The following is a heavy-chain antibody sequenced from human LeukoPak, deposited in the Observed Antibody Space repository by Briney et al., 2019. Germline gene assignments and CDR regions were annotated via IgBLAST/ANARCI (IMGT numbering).Heavy chain of an antibody. CDR2: IYSGGST. CDR1: GFTVSSNY. J-gene: IGHJ4*02. Sequence: GGSLRLSCAASGFTVSSNYMSWVCQAPGKGLEWVSVIYSGGSTCYADSVKGRFTISRDNSKNTLYLQMNSLRAEDTAVYYCARDGYCSSTSCYLTDWGQGTLVTVSS. V-gene: IGHV3-53*01. D-gene: IGHD2-2*03. CDR3: ARDGYCSSTSCYLTD.